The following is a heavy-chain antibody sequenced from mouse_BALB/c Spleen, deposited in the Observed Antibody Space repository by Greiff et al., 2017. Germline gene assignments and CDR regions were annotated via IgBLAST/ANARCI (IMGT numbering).Heavy chain of an antibody. Sequence: VNVVESGPGLVAPSQSLSITCTVSGFSLTSYDISWIRQPPGKGLEWLGVIWTGGGTNYNSAFMSRLSISKDNSKSQVFLKMNSLQTDDTAIYYCVRDGENAMDYWGQGTSVTVSS. CDR3: VRDGENAMDY. J-gene: IGHJ4*01. V-gene: IGHV2-9-2*01. CDR1: GFSLTSYD. CDR2: IWTGGGT.